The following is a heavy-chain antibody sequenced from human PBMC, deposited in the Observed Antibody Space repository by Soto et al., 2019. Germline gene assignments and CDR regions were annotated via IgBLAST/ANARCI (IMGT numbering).Heavy chain of an antibody. CDR3: ARDVGDERQNWFDP. CDR2: INPNSGGT. Sequence: QVQLVQSGAEVKKPGASVKVSCKASGYTFTGYYMHWVRQAPGQGLEWMGWINPNSGGTNYAQKFQGWVTMTRDTSIRTAYMELRRLRSDDTAVYYCARDVGDERQNWFDPWGQGTLVTVSS. D-gene: IGHD1-1*01. V-gene: IGHV1-2*04. CDR1: GYTFTGYY. J-gene: IGHJ5*02.